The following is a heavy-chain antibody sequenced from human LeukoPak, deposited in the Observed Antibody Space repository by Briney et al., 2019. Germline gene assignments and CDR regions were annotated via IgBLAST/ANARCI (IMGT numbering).Heavy chain of an antibody. CDR1: GLITDDYA. CDR2: ISGDGGST. Sequence: GGSLRLSCAAPGLITDDYAIHWVRQAPGKGLEWVPLISGDGGSTFYADSVRGRFTISRDNSKNTLYLQMNSLRAEDTAVYYCAKNRQQLVGGWGQGTLVTVSS. CDR3: AKNRQQLVGG. J-gene: IGHJ4*02. V-gene: IGHV3-43*02. D-gene: IGHD6-13*01.